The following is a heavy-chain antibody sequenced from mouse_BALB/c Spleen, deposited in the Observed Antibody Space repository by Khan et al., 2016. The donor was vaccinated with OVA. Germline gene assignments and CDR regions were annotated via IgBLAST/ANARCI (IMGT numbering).Heavy chain of an antibody. J-gene: IGHJ2*01. Sequence: EVELVESGGGLVQPGGSRKLSCAASGFTFSRFGMHWVRQAPEKGLEWVAYISSGSNTIYYADTVKGRFTISRDNPKNTLFLQMTSLRSEDTAMYYCARDSNFDYWGQGTTLTVSS. CDR1: GFTFSRFG. CDR2: ISSGSNTI. CDR3: ARDSNFDY. V-gene: IGHV5-17*02.